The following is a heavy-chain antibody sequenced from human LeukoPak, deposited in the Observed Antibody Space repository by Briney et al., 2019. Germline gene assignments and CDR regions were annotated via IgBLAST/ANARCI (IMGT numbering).Heavy chain of an antibody. CDR2: FCGSGSNK. Sequence: QPGGSLRLSCAASGFTFSSFPRNWVRQAPGKGLEWVSAFCGSGSNKYYADFVQGRFTISRDNAKNTVYLHMNSLRADDTALYFCAKEESFGSSPVFDHWGQGTLVTVSS. CDR1: GFTFSSFP. D-gene: IGHD6-13*01. V-gene: IGHV3-23*01. J-gene: IGHJ4*02. CDR3: AKEESFGSSPVFDH.